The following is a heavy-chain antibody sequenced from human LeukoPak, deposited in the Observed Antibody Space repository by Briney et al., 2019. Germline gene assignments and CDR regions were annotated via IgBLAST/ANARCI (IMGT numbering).Heavy chain of an antibody. CDR3: ASNQLLWGRWFDP. J-gene: IGHJ5*02. V-gene: IGHV5-51*01. D-gene: IGHD2-2*01. Sequence: KLGESLKISCKGSGYSFTSYWIGWVRQMPGKGLEWMGIIYPGDSDTRYSPSFQGQVTISADKSISTAYLQWSSLKASDTAMYYCASNQLLWGRWFDPWGQGTLVTVSS. CDR1: GYSFTSYW. CDR2: IYPGDSDT.